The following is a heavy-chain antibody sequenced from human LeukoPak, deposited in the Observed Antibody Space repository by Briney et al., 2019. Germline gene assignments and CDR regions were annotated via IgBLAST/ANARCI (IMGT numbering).Heavy chain of an antibody. V-gene: IGHV4-61*02. J-gene: IGHJ4*02. CDR3: ARGKITIFGVVTPGIDY. CDR2: IYTSGST. CDR1: GGSISSGSYY. Sequence: SETLSLTCTVSGGSISSGSYYWSWIRQPAGKGLEWIGRIYTSGSTNYNPSLKSRVTISVDTSKNQFSLKLNSVIATDTAVYYCARGKITIFGVVTPGIDYWGQGTLVTVSS. D-gene: IGHD3-3*01.